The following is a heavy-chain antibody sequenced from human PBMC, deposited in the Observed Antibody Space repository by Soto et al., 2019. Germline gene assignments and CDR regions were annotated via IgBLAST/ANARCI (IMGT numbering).Heavy chain of an antibody. CDR1: GFTFDDYA. J-gene: IGHJ6*03. CDR3: GKDHGRRHSGFYYMGV. Sequence: EVQLVESGGGLVQPGRSLRLSCAASGFTFDDYAMHWVRQAPGKGLEWVSGISCNSGSIGYADSVKGRFTISRDNAKNSLYLQMNRLRAEDTALYYCGKDHGRRHSGFYYMGVWGTGTTVTVSS. V-gene: IGHV3-9*01. D-gene: IGHD5-12*01. CDR2: ISCNSGSI.